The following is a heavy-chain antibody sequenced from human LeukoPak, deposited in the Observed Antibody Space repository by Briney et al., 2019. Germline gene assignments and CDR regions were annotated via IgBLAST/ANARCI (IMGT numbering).Heavy chain of an antibody. V-gene: IGHV3-66*01. CDR3: ARDRRRSSGWYSYYGMDV. CDR1: GFTVSSNY. J-gene: IGHJ6*02. D-gene: IGHD6-19*01. Sequence: PGGSLRLSCAASGFTVSSNYMSWVRQAPGKGLEWVSVIYIGGSTYYADSVKGRFTISRDNSKNTLYLQMNSLRAEDTAVYYCARDRRRSSGWYSYYGMDVWGQGTTVTVSS. CDR2: IYIGGST.